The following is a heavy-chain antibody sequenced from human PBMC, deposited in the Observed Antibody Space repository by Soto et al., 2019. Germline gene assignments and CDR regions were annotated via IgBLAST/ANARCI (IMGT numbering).Heavy chain of an antibody. CDR2: INPSGGAP. D-gene: IGHD1-26*01. Sequence: ASVKVSCKASGYTFTSSNMHWVRQAAGQGLEWMGIINPSGGAPTYAQRFQGRVTMTSDTSTSTVYMQLGSLRSDDTAMYCCSKDGGSFNFDYWGQGTLVTVSS. J-gene: IGHJ4*02. CDR3: SKDGGSFNFDY. V-gene: IGHV1-46*01. CDR1: GYTFTSSN.